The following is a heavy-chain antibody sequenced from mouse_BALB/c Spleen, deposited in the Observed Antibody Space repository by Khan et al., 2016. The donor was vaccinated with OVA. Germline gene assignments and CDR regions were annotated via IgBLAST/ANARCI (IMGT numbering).Heavy chain of an antibody. CDR2: IYPYNNDT. CDR3: ARSTTDYDTMAY. V-gene: IGHV1S136*01. J-gene: IGHJ4*01. D-gene: IGHD1-1*01. CDR1: GYTFTDYV. Sequence: EVQLQESGPELVKPGASVKMSCKASGYTFTDYVIHWVKQKPGQGLEWIGYIYPYNNDTESTERFKGKATLPLDISSNTAYMDLSSLTSADSTVYYCARSTTDYDTMAYWGQGTSVTVSS.